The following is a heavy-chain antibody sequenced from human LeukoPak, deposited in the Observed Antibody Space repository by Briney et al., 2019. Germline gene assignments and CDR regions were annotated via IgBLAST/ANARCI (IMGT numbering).Heavy chain of an antibody. Sequence: GRSLRLSCAASGFTFSSYAMHWVRQAPGKGLEWVAVISYDGSNKYYADSVKGRFTISRDNSKNTLHLQMNSLRAEDTAVYYCARGGFLVTHRMFDPWGQGTLVTVSS. J-gene: IGHJ5*02. V-gene: IGHV3-30*01. D-gene: IGHD3-3*01. CDR1: GFTFSSYA. CDR3: ARGGFLVTHRMFDP. CDR2: ISYDGSNK.